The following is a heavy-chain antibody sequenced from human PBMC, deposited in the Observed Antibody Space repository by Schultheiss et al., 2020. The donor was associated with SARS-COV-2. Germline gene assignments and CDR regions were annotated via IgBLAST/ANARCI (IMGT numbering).Heavy chain of an antibody. V-gene: IGHV4-59*01. CDR1: GGSISNYY. CDR3: ARTSGYYYYMDV. J-gene: IGHJ6*03. CDR2: IYYSGST. Sequence: SQTLSLTCTVSGGSISNYYWSWIRQPPGKGLEWIGYIYYSGSTNYNPSLKSRVTISVDTSKSQFSLKLSSVTAADTAVYYCARTSGYYYYMDVWGKGTTVTVSS.